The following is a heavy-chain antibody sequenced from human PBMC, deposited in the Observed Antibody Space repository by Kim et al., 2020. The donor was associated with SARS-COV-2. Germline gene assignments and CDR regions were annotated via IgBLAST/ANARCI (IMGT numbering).Heavy chain of an antibody. V-gene: IGHV4-34*01. D-gene: IGHD6-6*01. CDR3: ARGRLIAARPVDY. Sequence: NPSLKSRVTISVDTSKKQFSLKLSSVTAADTAVYYCARGRLIAARPVDYWGQGTLVTVSS. J-gene: IGHJ4*02.